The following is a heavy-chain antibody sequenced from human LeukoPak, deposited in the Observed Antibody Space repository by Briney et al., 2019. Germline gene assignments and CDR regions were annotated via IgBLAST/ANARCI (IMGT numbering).Heavy chain of an antibody. CDR3: ARETCSGGSCFQFDF. J-gene: IGHJ4*02. CDR2: IYYSGST. CDR1: GDSISNYY. Sequence: SETLSLTCTVSGDSISNYYWSWIRQSPGKGLEWIGYIYYSGSTNYNPSLQSRVTISVDTSKKQFSLKLSSVTAADTPVYYCARETCSGGSCFQFDFWGQGTLVTVSS. D-gene: IGHD2-15*01. V-gene: IGHV4-59*01.